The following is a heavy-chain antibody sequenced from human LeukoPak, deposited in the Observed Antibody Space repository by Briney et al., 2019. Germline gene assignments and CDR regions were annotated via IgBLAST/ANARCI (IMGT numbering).Heavy chain of an antibody. CDR2: INPNSGAT. J-gene: IGHJ3*01. CDR1: GYTFTTYY. Sequence: ASVKVSCKASGYTFTTYYIHWVRQAPGQGLEWMGWINPNSGATNNARRFQGRVTMTRDTSISTAYMELSRLRSDDTAVYYCARTYCGGDCYLTDAFDVWGQGTMVTVSS. V-gene: IGHV1-2*02. CDR3: ARTYCGGDCYLTDAFDV. D-gene: IGHD2-21*01.